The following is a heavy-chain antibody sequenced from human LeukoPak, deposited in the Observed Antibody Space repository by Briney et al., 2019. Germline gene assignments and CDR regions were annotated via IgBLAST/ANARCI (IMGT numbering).Heavy chain of an antibody. J-gene: IGHJ4*02. CDR3: AKDLRGLIAGIEN. D-gene: IGHD3-10*01. V-gene: IGHV3-7*03. CDR1: GFTFSTYW. Sequence: PGGSLRLSCASSGFTFSTYWMSWVRQAPGKGLEWVANIKKDGSERNYVDSVKGRFTISRDNAKNSLYLQMNSLRVEDTAVYYCAKDLRGLIAGIENWGQGTLVTVSS. CDR2: IKKDGSER.